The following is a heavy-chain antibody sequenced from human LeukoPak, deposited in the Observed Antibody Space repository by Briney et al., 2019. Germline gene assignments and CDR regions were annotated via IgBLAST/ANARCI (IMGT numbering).Heavy chain of an antibody. J-gene: IGHJ4*02. CDR2: IDNYGSAT. V-gene: IGHV3-74*01. CDR3: ATVFDY. CDR1: GFTLSSNW. Sequence: GGSLRLSCALSGFTLSSNWMHCVREVPGKGVVMVSRIDNYGSATSYADSVKGIFTIYRDNAKNTVYLPMNSLRAEDTAVYYCATVFDYWGQGTLVTVSS.